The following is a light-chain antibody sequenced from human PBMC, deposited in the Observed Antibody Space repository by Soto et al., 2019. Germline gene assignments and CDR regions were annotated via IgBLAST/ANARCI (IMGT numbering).Light chain of an antibody. J-gene: IGLJ1*01. CDR2: DVS. V-gene: IGLV2-14*01. Sequence: QSVLTQPASVSGSPGQSITISCTGTRSDVGGYNYVSWYQQHPGKAPKFMIYDVSNRPSGGSNRFSGSKSGNTASLTISELQAEVLFFYYCSSYTTNNTPLTLFG. CDR3: SSYTTNNTPLTL. CDR1: RSDVGGYNY.